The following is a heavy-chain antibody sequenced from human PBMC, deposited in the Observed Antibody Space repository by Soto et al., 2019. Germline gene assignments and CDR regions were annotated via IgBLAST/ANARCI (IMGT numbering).Heavy chain of an antibody. Sequence: PSETLSLTCTVSGGSISSYYWSWIRQPPGKGLEWIGYIYYSGSTNYNPSLKSRVTISVDTSKNQFSLKLSSVTAADTAVYYCAIYDSSGSRGFQHWCQGTLVTVDS. CDR3: AIYDSSGSRGFQH. V-gene: IGHV4-59*12. J-gene: IGHJ1*01. CDR2: IYYSGST. CDR1: GGSISSYY. D-gene: IGHD3-22*01.